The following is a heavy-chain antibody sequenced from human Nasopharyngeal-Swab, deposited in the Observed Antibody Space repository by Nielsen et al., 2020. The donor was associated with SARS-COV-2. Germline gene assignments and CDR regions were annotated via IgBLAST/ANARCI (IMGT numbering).Heavy chain of an antibody. CDR2: IYHTVTT. D-gene: IGHD5-18*01. CDR1: DASINTYY. J-gene: IGHJ4*02. Sequence: SETLSLTSTVSDASINTYYWSWIRQSPGKGLEWLGPIYHTVTTNYNPSLKSRIILSVDTSKNQFSFSLNLSSVTAAETALYYCAATQYSYGPFFDYWAQGTQVTVSS. CDR3: AATQYSYGPFFDY. V-gene: IGHV4-59*03.